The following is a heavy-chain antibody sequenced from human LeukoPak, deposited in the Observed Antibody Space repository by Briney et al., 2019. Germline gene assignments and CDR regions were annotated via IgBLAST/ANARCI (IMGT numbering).Heavy chain of an antibody. J-gene: IGHJ4*02. CDR1: GXTFSYYG. CDR3: ARDSSLLGGPKYYFDY. D-gene: IGHD2-15*01. V-gene: IGHV3-33*01. Sequence: PGGSLRLSCAASGXTFSYYGMHWVRQAPGKGQEWVAVIWYDGSNKYYADSVKGRFTISRDNSKNTLSLQMNSLRAEETAVYYCARDSSLLGGPKYYFDYWGQGTLVTVSS. CDR2: IWYDGSNK.